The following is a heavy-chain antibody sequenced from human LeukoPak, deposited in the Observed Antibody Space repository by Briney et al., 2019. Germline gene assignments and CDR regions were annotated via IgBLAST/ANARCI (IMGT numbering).Heavy chain of an antibody. CDR3: ARLQQLVFDY. D-gene: IGHD6-6*01. J-gene: IGHJ4*02. V-gene: IGHV4-4*09. CDR1: GGSISSYY. Sequence: PSETLSLTCPVSGGSISSYYWSWIRQPPGKGLEWIGYIYTSGSTNYNPSLKSRVTISVDTSKNQFSLKLSSVTAADTAVYYCARLQQLVFDYWGQGTLVTVSS. CDR2: IYTSGST.